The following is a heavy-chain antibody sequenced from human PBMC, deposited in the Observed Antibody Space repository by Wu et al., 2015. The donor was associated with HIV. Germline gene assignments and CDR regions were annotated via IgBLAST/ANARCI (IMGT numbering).Heavy chain of an antibody. CDR1: GYTLSKLS. V-gene: IGHV1-24*01. Sequence: QVPLVQSGAEVRKPGASVKVSCKVSGYTLSKLSMHWVRQTPGKGLEWMGGFDPKDGEIVYAQNFQGRLTMTEDTSTDTAYVELRSLRFEDTAVYYCTTLRGGYYAGSDIPAAFDIWAKGQWSLSLQ. D-gene: IGHD3-10*01. CDR3: TTLRGGYYAGSDIPAAFDI. CDR2: FDPKDGEI. J-gene: IGHJ3*02.